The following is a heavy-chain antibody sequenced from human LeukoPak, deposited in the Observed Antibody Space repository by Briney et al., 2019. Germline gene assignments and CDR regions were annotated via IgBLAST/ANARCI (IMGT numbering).Heavy chain of an antibody. V-gene: IGHV1-69*13. CDR2: IIPIFGTA. J-gene: IGHJ4*02. D-gene: IGHD3-9*01. CDR1: GGTFSSYA. CDR3: ARGPTRYFDWLPFEY. Sequence: WASVKVSCKASGGTFSSYAISWVRQAPGQGLEWMGGIIPIFGTANYAQKFQGRVTITADESTSTAYLELSSLRSEDTAVYYCARGPTRYFDWLPFEYWGQGTLVNVSS.